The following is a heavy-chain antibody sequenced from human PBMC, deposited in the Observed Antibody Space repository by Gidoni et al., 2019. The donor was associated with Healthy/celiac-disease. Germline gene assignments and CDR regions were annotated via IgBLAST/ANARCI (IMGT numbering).Heavy chain of an antibody. V-gene: IGHV1-18*01. CDR2: ISAYNGNT. D-gene: IGHD1-26*01. J-gene: IGHJ3*02. CDR3: ARVGVGATTNAFDI. Sequence: LEWMGWISAYNGNTNYAQKLQGRVTMTTDTSTSTAYMELRSLRSDDTAVYYCARVGVGATTNAFDIWGQGTMVTVSS.